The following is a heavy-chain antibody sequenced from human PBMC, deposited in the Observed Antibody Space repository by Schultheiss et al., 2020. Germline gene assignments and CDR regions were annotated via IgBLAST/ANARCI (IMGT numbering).Heavy chain of an antibody. CDR1: GYTFTSYY. CDR3: ATGRHPGGFLEWLLYVWFDP. V-gene: IGHV1-18*04. Sequence: ASVKVSCKASGYTFTSYYMHWVRQAPGQGLEWMGWISAYNGNTNYAQKLQGRVTMTTDTSTSTAYMELRSLRSDDTAVYYCATGRHPGGFLEWLLYVWFDPWGQGTLVTVSS. CDR2: ISAYNGNT. J-gene: IGHJ5*02. D-gene: IGHD3-3*01.